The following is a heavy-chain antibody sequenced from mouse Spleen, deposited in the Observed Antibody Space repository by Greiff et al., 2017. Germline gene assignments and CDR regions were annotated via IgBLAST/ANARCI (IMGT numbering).Heavy chain of an antibody. CDR3: ARQNYYYGSSYAMDY. D-gene: IGHD1-1*01. CDR2: IWSDGST. Sequence: VKVVESGPGLVAPSQSLSITCTISGFSLTSYGVHWVRQPPGKGLEWLVVIWSDGSTTYNSALKSRLSISKDNSKSQVFLKMNSLQTDDTAMYYCARQNYYYGSSYAMDYWGQGTSVTVSS. CDR1: GFSLTSYG. J-gene: IGHJ4*01. V-gene: IGHV2-6-1*01.